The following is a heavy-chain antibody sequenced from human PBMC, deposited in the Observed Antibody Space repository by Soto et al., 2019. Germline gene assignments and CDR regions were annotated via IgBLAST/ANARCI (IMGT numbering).Heavy chain of an antibody. J-gene: IGHJ4*02. Sequence: EVQLLESGGGLVQPGGSLRLSCAASGFTFSSYAMSWVRQAPGKGLEWVSAISGSGGSTYYADSVKGRFTISRDNSKNTLYLQMNSLRAEDTAVYYCAKSLSPVLRFLEWLFPFDYWGQGTLVTVSS. D-gene: IGHD3-3*01. CDR1: GFTFSSYA. V-gene: IGHV3-23*01. CDR3: AKSLSPVLRFLEWLFPFDY. CDR2: ISGSGGST.